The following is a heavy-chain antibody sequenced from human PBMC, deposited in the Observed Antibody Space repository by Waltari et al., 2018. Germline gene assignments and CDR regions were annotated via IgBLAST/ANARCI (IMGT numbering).Heavy chain of an antibody. CDR3: ARLHSRSYYDFWSASLSLDV. Sequence: QLQLQGSGPGLLKRSETRPPTAPVPAAAFSTTYAGVTREPPVKGLEWIGYLYYDASPNYNPSLSSRVFISEDKSRNQFSLRLTSVTPADSAVYYCARLHSRSYYDFWSASLSLDVWGQGTSVTVSS. CDR2: LYYDASP. D-gene: IGHD3-3*01. J-gene: IGHJ6*02. CDR1: AAAFSTTY. V-gene: IGHV4-59*01.